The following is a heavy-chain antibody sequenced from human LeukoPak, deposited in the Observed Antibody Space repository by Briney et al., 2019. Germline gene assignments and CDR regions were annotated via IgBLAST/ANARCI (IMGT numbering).Heavy chain of an antibody. J-gene: IGHJ4*02. Sequence: GGSLRLSCAASRFTFSNAWMNWVRQAQGKGLEWVGRIKSKVDGDTTDYAAPVKGRFTISRDDSNNMVYLQMNSLKIEDTAVYYCAIDEPNYAPYDFDYWGQGTLVTVSS. CDR3: AIDEPNYAPYDFDY. V-gene: IGHV3-15*01. CDR2: IKSKVDGDTT. CDR1: RFTFSNAW. D-gene: IGHD4/OR15-4a*01.